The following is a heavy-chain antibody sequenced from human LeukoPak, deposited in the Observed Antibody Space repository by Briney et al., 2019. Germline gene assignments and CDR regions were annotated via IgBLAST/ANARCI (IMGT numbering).Heavy chain of an antibody. J-gene: IGHJ4*02. CDR3: ARDSSGWYRSDY. Sequence: GGSLRLSCAPSGLSFSSYSMNWVRQAPGKGLEWVSYISSSSGTIYYADSVKGRFTISRDNAKNSLYLLINSLSDEDTAVYYCARDSSGWYRSDYWGQGTLVTVSS. CDR1: GLSFSSYS. D-gene: IGHD6-19*01. CDR2: ISSSSGTI. V-gene: IGHV3-48*02.